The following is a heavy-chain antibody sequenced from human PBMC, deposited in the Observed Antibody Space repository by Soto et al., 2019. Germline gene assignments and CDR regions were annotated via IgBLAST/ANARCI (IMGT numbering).Heavy chain of an antibody. CDR3: ARRGGGYDLYYFDY. CDR2: IYYSGST. J-gene: IGHJ4*02. Sequence: ASETLSLTCTVSGGSISSYYWSWIRQPPGKGLEWIGYIYYSGSTNYNPSLKSRVTISVDTSKNQFSLKLSSVTAADTAVYYCARRGGGYDLYYFDYWGQGTLVTVSS. D-gene: IGHD5-12*01. V-gene: IGHV4-59*08. CDR1: GGSISSYY.